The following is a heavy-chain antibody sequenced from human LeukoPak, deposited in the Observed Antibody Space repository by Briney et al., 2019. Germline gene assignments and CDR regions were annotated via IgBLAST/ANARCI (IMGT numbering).Heavy chain of an antibody. CDR1: GGSFSGYY. D-gene: IGHD2-2*02. CDR2: INHSGST. Sequence: PSETLSLTCAVYGGSFSGYYWSWIRQPPGKGLEWIGEINHSGSTNYNPSLKNRVTISVDTSKNQFSLKLSSVTAADTAVYYCARGVGYCSSTSCYSFDYWGQGTLVTVSS. V-gene: IGHV4-34*01. J-gene: IGHJ4*02. CDR3: ARGVGYCSSTSCYSFDY.